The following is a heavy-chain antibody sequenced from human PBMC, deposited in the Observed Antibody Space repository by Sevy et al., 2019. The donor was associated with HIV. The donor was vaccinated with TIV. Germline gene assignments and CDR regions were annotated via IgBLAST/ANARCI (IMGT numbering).Heavy chain of an antibody. V-gene: IGHV4-39*01. J-gene: IGHJ4*02. D-gene: IGHD2-15*01. CDR2: IYYSGST. CDR1: GGSISSSSYY. Sequence: SETLSLTCTVSGGSISSSSYYWSWIRQPPGKGLEWFGSIYYSGSTYYNPSLKSRVTISVDTSKNQFSLKLSSVTAADTAVYYCARHEGIGYCSGGSCSSFDYWGQGTLVTVSS. CDR3: ARHEGIGYCSGGSCSSFDY.